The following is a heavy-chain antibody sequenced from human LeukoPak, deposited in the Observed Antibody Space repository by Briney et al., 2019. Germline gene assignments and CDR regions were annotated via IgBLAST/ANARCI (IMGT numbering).Heavy chain of an antibody. CDR1: GGTFSSYA. D-gene: IGHD2-2*01. CDR2: IIPIFGTA. V-gene: IGHV1-69*05. CDR3: ARDRADIVVVPNAFDI. Sequence: SVKVSCKASGGTFSSYAISWVRQAPGQGLEWMGGIIPIFGTANYAQKFQGRVTITTDESTSTAYMELSSLRSEDTAVYYCARDRADIVVVPNAFDIWGQGTMVTVSS. J-gene: IGHJ3*02.